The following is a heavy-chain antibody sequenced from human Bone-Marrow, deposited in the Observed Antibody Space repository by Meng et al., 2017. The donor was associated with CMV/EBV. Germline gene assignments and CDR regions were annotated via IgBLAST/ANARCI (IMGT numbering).Heavy chain of an antibody. J-gene: IGHJ4*02. CDR1: GFTFSSYA. CDR3: ARVEVHSGGWYGGFDY. D-gene: IGHD6-13*01. V-gene: IGHV3-23*01. CDR2: ISGSGGST. Sequence: GESLKISCAASGFTFSSYAMSWVRQAPGKGLEWVSAISGSGGSTYYADSVKGRFTISRDNSKNTLYLQMNSLRAEDTAVYYCARVEVHSGGWYGGFDYWGRGTLVTVSS.